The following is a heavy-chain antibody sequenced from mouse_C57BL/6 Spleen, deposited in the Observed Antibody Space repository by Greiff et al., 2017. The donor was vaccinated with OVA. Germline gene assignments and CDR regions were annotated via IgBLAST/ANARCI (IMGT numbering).Heavy chain of an antibody. J-gene: IGHJ2*01. D-gene: IGHD1-1*01. CDR1: GFTFSSYG. V-gene: IGHV5-6*01. CDR3: ARHGVTTVVADYCDY. Sequence: DVHLVESGGDLVKPGGSLKLSCAASGFTFSSYGMSWVRQTPDKRLEWVATISSGGSYTYYPDSVKGRFTISRDNAKNTLYLQMSSLKSEDTAMYYCARHGVTTVVADYCDYWGQGTTLTVSS. CDR2: ISSGGSYT.